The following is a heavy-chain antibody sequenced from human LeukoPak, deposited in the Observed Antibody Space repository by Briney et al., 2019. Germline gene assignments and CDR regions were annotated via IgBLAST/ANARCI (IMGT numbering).Heavy chain of an antibody. Sequence: SETLSLTCAVYGGSFSGYYWSWIRQPPGKGLEWIGEINHSGSTNYNPSLKSRVTISVDTSKNQFSLKLSSVTAADTAVYYCARVHPYGDYVYWGRGTLVTVSS. CDR3: ARVHPYGDYVY. J-gene: IGHJ4*02. V-gene: IGHV4-34*01. CDR2: INHSGST. CDR1: GGSFSGYY. D-gene: IGHD4-17*01.